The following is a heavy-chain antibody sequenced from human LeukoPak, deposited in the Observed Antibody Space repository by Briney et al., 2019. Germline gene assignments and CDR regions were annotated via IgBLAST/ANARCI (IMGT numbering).Heavy chain of an antibody. J-gene: IGHJ3*02. CDR1: GLTLSSYG. D-gene: IGHD3-22*01. CDR3: AKIVVVIPHHDAFDI. Sequence: GGSLRLSCAASGLTLSSYGMSWVRQTPGKGLEWGSAISGSGGRTYYADSVKGRFTISRDNSKNTLYLQMNSLRAEDTAVYYCAKIVVVIPHHDAFDIWGQGTMVTVSS. V-gene: IGHV3-23*01. CDR2: ISGSGGRT.